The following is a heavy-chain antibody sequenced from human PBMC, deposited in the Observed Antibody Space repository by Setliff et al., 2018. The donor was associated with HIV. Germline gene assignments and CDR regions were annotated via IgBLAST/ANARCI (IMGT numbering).Heavy chain of an antibody. D-gene: IGHD3-16*01. CDR3: ARQFWMLTTLYFDS. V-gene: IGHV4-39*01. CDR2: INHRGST. Sequence: SETLSLTCNVSGGSIRSSSYYWGWIRQPPGKGLEWIGEINHRGSTNCNPSLKSRVSITQHTSKNHFSLSLSSVTAADTAVYYCARQFWMLTTLYFDSLGPGTLVTVSS. CDR1: GGSIRSSSYY. J-gene: IGHJ4*02.